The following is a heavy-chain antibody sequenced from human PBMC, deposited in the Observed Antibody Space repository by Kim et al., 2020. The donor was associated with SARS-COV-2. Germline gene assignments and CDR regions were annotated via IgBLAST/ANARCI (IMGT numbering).Heavy chain of an antibody. CDR1: GFTFSSYW. V-gene: IGHV3-7*01. Sequence: GGSLRLSCAASGFTFSSYWMSWVRQAPGKGLEWVANIKQDGSEKYYVDSVKGRLTISRDNAKNSLYLQMNSLRAEDTAVYYCARIAIVVVPAAHYYYFDYWGQGTLVTVSS. CDR2: IKQDGSEK. CDR3: ARIAIVVVPAAHYYYFDY. J-gene: IGHJ4*02. D-gene: IGHD2-2*01.